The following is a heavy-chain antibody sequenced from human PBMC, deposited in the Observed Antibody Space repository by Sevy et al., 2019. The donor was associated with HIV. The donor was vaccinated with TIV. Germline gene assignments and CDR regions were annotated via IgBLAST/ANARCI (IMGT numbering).Heavy chain of an antibody. J-gene: IGHJ6*02. D-gene: IGHD2-2*01. Sequence: GSLRLSCAASGFSFSNYWMSWVRQAPGKGLEWVANIKRDGSERYYVASVKGRFTISRDNAKTSLYLQMQSLRAEDTAVYYCARDCSSASCLWGLDVWGQGTTVTVSS. CDR2: IKRDGSER. V-gene: IGHV3-7*03. CDR1: GFSFSNYW. CDR3: ARDCSSASCLWGLDV.